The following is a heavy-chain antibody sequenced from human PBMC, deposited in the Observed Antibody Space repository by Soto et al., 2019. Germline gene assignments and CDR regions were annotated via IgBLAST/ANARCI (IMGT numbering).Heavy chain of an antibody. D-gene: IGHD3-9*01. CDR1: GGSISSSSYY. J-gene: IGHJ3*02. Sequence: QLQLQVSGPGLVKPSETLSLTCTVSGGSISSSSYYWGWIRQPPGKGLEWIGSIYYSGSTYYNPSLKSRVTISVDTSKNQFSPKLSSVTAADTAVYYCAKAYDILTGYPDAFDIWGQGTMVTVSS. CDR3: AKAYDILTGYPDAFDI. V-gene: IGHV4-39*01. CDR2: IYYSGST.